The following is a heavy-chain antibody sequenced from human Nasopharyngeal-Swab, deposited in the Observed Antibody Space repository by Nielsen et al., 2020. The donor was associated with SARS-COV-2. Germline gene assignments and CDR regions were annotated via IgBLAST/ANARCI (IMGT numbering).Heavy chain of an antibody. V-gene: IGHV1-69*13. CDR1: GGTFSSYA. CDR3: ARDRLGSSWYNWFDP. D-gene: IGHD6-13*01. Sequence: SVKVSCKASGGTFSSYAISWVRQAPGQGLDWMGGIIPIFGTANYAQKFQGRVTITADESTRTAYMELSSLRSEDTAVYYCARDRLGSSWYNWFDPWGQGTLVTVSS. CDR2: IIPIFGTA. J-gene: IGHJ5*02.